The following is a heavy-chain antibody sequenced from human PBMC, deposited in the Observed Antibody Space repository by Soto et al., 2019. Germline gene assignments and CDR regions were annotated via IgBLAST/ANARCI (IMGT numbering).Heavy chain of an antibody. J-gene: IGHJ5*02. CDR1: GGTFSSYA. D-gene: IGHD5-18*01. CDR2: IIPIFGTA. V-gene: IGHV1-69*13. Sequence: GASVKVSGKASGGTFSSYAISWVRQAPGQGLEWMGGIIPIFGTANYAQKFQGRVTITADESTSTAYMELSSLRSEDTAVYYCAEGRGYSYRFDPWGQGTLVTVSS. CDR3: AEGRGYSYRFDP.